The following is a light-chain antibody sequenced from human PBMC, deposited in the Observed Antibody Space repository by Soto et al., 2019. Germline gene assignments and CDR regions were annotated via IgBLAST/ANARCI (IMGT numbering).Light chain of an antibody. J-gene: IGKJ4*01. CDR3: HQYDSSPLT. V-gene: IGKV3-20*01. CDR2: GAS. CDR1: QSVSSSY. Sequence: EIVLTQSPGTLSLSPGERATLSCRASQSVSSSYLAWYQQKPGQAPRLLIYGASSRATGIADRFSGSGSGTYFTLTSSRLEPEDFAVYYCHQYDSSPLTFGGATKVEIK.